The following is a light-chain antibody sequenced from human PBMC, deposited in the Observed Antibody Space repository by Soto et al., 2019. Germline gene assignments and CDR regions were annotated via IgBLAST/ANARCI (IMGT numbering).Light chain of an antibody. CDR2: RNN. J-gene: IGLJ1*01. Sequence: QSVLPQPPSASGIPGQRVTISCSGSSSNIGSNYVYWYQQLPGTAPKLLIYRNNQRPSGVPDRFSGSKSGTSASLAISGLRSEDEADYYCAAWDDSLSGPVFGTGTKVTVL. CDR3: AAWDDSLSGPV. CDR1: SSNIGSNY. V-gene: IGLV1-47*01.